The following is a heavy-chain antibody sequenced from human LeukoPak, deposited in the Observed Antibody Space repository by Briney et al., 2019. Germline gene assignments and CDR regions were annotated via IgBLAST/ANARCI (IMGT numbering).Heavy chain of an antibody. Sequence: PSETLSLTCAVYGGSFSGYYWSWIRQPPGKGLKWIGEINHSGSTNYNPSLKSRVTISVDTSKNQFSLKLSSVTAADTAVYYCARGARYYYDSSGYYTKYFQHWGQGTLVTVSS. V-gene: IGHV4-34*01. J-gene: IGHJ1*01. D-gene: IGHD3-22*01. CDR2: INHSGST. CDR3: ARGARYYYDSSGYYTKYFQH. CDR1: GGSFSGYY.